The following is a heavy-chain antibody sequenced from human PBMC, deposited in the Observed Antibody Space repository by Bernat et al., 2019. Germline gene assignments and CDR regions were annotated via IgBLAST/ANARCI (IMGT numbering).Heavy chain of an antibody. D-gene: IGHD3-10*01. Sequence: QITLKESGPTLVKPTQTLTLTCTFSGFSLTTIGLGVGWIRQPPGKALEWLALIYWDDDKRSSPSLRNRLTISKDTSKNQVVLTLANVDPVDTATYYCARGLYYASGTYYKSRPFDSWGQGILVTVSS. CDR1: GFSLTTIGLG. CDR3: ARGLYYASGTYYKSRPFDS. V-gene: IGHV2-5*02. CDR2: IYWDDDK. J-gene: IGHJ5*01.